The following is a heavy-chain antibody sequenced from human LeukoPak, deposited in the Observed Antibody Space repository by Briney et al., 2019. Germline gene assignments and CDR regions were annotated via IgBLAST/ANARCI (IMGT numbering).Heavy chain of an antibody. V-gene: IGHV3-30*18. J-gene: IGHJ5*02. CDR3: AKDRTESSRGGSEFDP. D-gene: IGHD6-13*01. Sequence: GRSLRLSCAASGFTFSSYGMHWVRQAPGKGLEWVAVISYDGSNKYYADSVKGRFTISRDNSKNTLYLQMNSLRAEDTAVYYCAKDRTESSRGGSEFDPWGQGTLVTVSS. CDR2: ISYDGSNK. CDR1: GFTFSSYG.